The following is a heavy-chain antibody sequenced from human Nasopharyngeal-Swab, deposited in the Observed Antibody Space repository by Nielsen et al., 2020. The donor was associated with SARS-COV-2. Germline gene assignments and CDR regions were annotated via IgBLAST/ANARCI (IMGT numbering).Heavy chain of an antibody. CDR2: ISIGGRAT. CDR1: GITFNASA. V-gene: IGHV3-48*02. Sequence: GSLRLSCAASGITFNASAMNWVRQAPGKGLQWISHISIGGRATAYADSVKGRFTISRDDAKNSLFLQMNRLRDEDTALYYCTRGRDYALDYWGQGALVAVS. D-gene: IGHD4-17*01. J-gene: IGHJ4*02. CDR3: TRGRDYALDY.